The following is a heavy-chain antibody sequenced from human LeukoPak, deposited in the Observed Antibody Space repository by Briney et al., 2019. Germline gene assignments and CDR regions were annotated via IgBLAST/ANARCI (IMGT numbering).Heavy chain of an antibody. D-gene: IGHD1-14*01. Sequence: PSETLSLTCTVSGGSISSYYWSWIRQSPGKGLEWIGYIYYSGCTNYNPSLKSRVTISVDTSKNQFSLKLSSVTAADTAVYYCARHHHRGRGCFDPWGQGTLVTVSS. V-gene: IGHV4-59*08. CDR2: IYYSGCT. J-gene: IGHJ5*02. CDR1: GGSISSYY. CDR3: ARHHHRGRGCFDP.